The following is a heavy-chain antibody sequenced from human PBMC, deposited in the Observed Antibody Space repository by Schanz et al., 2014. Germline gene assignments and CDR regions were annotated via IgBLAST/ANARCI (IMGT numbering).Heavy chain of an antibody. V-gene: IGHV1-18*01. CDR2: INVYNGNT. Sequence: QVQLVQSGPEVKKPGASVKVSCKASGYSFTSYGISWVRQVPGQGLEWMGWINVYNGNTDYAHKLLGRVTMTTDSPTSQAYRELAKLTSDDTAVYFCARDAFDFWSGREQLQHWGQGTLVTVSS. D-gene: IGHD3-3*01. J-gene: IGHJ1*01. CDR3: ARDAFDFWSGREQLQH. CDR1: GYSFTSYG.